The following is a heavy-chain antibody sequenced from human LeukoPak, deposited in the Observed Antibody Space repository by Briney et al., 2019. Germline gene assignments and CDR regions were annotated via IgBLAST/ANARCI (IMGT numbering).Heavy chain of an antibody. D-gene: IGHD6-13*01. Sequence: PGGSLRLSCAASGFTLSSNWMTWVRQAPGKGLEWVANIKQDGSEKYYVDSVKGRFTISRDNAKNSLYLQMNSLRAEDMAVYYCARGRYSSTWLDYWGQGTLVTVSS. CDR1: GFTLSSNW. CDR2: IKQDGSEK. V-gene: IGHV3-7*01. CDR3: ARGRYSSTWLDY. J-gene: IGHJ4*02.